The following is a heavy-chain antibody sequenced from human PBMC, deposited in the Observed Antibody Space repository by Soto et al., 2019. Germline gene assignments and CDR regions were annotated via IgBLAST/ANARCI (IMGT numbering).Heavy chain of an antibody. Sequence: GGSLRLSCAASGFTFSSYAMHRVRQAPGKGLEWVAVISYDGSNKYYADSAKGRFTISRDNSKNTLYLQMNSLRAEDTAVYYCARGEVLDYYDSSGSTELDYWGQGTLVTVSS. D-gene: IGHD3-22*01. CDR2: ISYDGSNK. CDR1: GFTFSSYA. CDR3: ARGEVLDYYDSSGSTELDY. V-gene: IGHV3-30-3*01. J-gene: IGHJ4*02.